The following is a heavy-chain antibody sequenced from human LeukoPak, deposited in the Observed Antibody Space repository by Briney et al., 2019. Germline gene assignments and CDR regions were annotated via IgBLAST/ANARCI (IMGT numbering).Heavy chain of an antibody. Sequence: GGSLRLSCAASGFTVSSNYMSWVRQAPGKGLEWVSVIYSGGSTYYADSVKGRFTISRDNSKNTLYLQMNSLRDEDTAVYFCVRDHQYYFDSWGQGTLVTVSS. J-gene: IGHJ4*02. CDR2: IYSGGST. CDR3: VRDHQYYFDS. D-gene: IGHD2-2*01. V-gene: IGHV3-53*01. CDR1: GFTVSSNY.